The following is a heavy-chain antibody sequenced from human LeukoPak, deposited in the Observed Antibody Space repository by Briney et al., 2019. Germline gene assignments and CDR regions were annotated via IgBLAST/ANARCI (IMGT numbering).Heavy chain of an antibody. CDR3: AKGWRRDGYNGRFDY. CDR2: ISGSGGST. D-gene: IGHD5-24*01. CDR1: GFTVSSTY. Sequence: GGSLRLSCAASGFTVSSTYMSWVRQAPGKGLEWVSAISGSGGSTYYADSVKGRFTISRDNSKNTLYLQMNSLRAEDTAVYYCAKGWRRDGYNGRFDYWGQGTLVTVSS. V-gene: IGHV3-23*01. J-gene: IGHJ4*02.